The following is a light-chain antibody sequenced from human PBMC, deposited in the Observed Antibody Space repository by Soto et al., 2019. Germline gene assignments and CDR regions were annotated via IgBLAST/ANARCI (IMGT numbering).Light chain of an antibody. CDR1: QSISSW. CDR3: QQYNSYWT. J-gene: IGKJ1*01. Sequence: EMTLYPSTRSASVGDRVTITCRASQSISSWLAWYQQKPGKAPKLLIYDASSLESGVPSRFSGSGSGTKFTLTISRLQPYDFATYYCQQYNSYWTFAQGTKVDIK. V-gene: IGKV1-5*01. CDR2: DAS.